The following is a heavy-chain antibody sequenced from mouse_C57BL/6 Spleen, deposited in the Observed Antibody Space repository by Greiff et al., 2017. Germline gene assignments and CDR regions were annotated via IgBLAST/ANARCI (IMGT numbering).Heavy chain of an antibody. J-gene: IGHJ3*01. CDR3: ARHDDGYYRFAY. CDR1: GFTFSSYG. CDR2: ISSGGSYP. D-gene: IGHD2-3*01. V-gene: IGHV5-6*01. Sequence: EVKLQESGGDLVKPGGSLKLSCAASGFTFSSYGMSWVRQTPDKRLEWVATISSGGSYPSYPASVKGRFTISRDNTKNTLYLQMSSLKSEDTAMYYCARHDDGYYRFAYWGQGTLVTVSA.